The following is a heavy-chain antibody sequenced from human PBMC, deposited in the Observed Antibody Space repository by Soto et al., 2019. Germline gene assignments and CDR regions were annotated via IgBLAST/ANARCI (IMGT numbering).Heavy chain of an antibody. CDR3: AGPDYYDSSGYYYGDYYYGMDV. D-gene: IGHD3-22*01. CDR1: GFTFSSYS. Sequence: LRLSCAASGFTFSSYSMNWVRQAPGKGLEWVSSISSSSSYIYYADSVKGRFTISRDNAKNSLYLQMNSLRAEDTAVYYCAGPDYYDSSGYYYGDYYYGMDVWGQGTTVTVSS. J-gene: IGHJ6*02. V-gene: IGHV3-21*01. CDR2: ISSSSSYI.